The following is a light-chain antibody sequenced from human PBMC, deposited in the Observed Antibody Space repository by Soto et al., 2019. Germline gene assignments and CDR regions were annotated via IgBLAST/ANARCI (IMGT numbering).Light chain of an antibody. J-gene: IGKJ3*01. CDR3: QQFST. V-gene: IGKV1-5*03. CDR1: QSISSW. Sequence: DIQMTQSPSTLSASVGDRVTITCRASQSISSWLAWYQQKPGKAPKLLIYKASSLESGVPSRFSGSGSGTEFTLTIISLQPDDFATYYCQQFSTFGPGTKVYIK. CDR2: KAS.